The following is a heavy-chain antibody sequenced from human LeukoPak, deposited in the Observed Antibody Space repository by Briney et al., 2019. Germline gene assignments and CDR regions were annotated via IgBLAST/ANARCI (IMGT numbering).Heavy chain of an antibody. D-gene: IGHD1-7*01. V-gene: IGHV3-30*03. Sequence: GGSLRLSRAASGFTFSNYVMQWVRQAPGKGLGWVALIAHDGSNKYYADSVKGRFTIYRENSKNTVYLQMNSLRPEDTAVYSCARSFFQWNYGSCLDSWGQGTLVTVSS. CDR1: GFTFSNYV. J-gene: IGHJ4*02. CDR2: IAHDGSNK. CDR3: ARSFFQWNYGSCLDS.